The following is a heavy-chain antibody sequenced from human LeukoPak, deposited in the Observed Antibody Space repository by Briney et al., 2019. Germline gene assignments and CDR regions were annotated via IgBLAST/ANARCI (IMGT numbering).Heavy chain of an antibody. Sequence: ASVKVSCKASGYTFTGYYMHWVRQAPGQGLEWMGWINPNSGGANYAQKFQGRVTMTRDTSISTAYMELSRLRSDDTAVYYCATGIVGATTSGIGCWGQGTLVTVSS. CDR1: GYTFTGYY. D-gene: IGHD1-26*01. CDR2: INPNSGGA. J-gene: IGHJ4*02. CDR3: ATGIVGATTSGIGC. V-gene: IGHV1-2*02.